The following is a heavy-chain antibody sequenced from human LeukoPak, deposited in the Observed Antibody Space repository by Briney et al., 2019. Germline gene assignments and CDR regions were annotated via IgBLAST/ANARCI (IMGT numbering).Heavy chain of an antibody. CDR1: GFTFSNYA. D-gene: IGHD6-13*01. CDR2: ISGSGGNT. Sequence: GGSLRLSCAASGFTFSNYAMSWVRQAPGKGLEWVSTISGSGGNTYYADSVKGRFTISRDNSKNTLYLQMNSLRAKDTAVYYCAKSGGIAYDAFDIWGQGTMVTVSS. CDR3: AKSGGIAYDAFDI. J-gene: IGHJ3*02. V-gene: IGHV3-23*01.